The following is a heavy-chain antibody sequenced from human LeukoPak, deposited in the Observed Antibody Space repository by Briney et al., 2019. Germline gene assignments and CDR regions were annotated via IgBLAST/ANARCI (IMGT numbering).Heavy chain of an antibody. CDR2: IIPIFGTA. CDR3: ARVITMVRGVIIKDYYYYYYMDV. J-gene: IGHJ6*03. Sequence: ASVKVSCKASGGTFSSYAISWVRQAPGQGLEWMGGIIPIFGTANYAQKFQGRVTITADESTSTAYMELNSLRSEDTAVYYCARVITMVRGVIIKDYYYYYYMDVWGKGTTVTVSS. D-gene: IGHD3-10*01. CDR1: GGTFSSYA. V-gene: IGHV1-69*13.